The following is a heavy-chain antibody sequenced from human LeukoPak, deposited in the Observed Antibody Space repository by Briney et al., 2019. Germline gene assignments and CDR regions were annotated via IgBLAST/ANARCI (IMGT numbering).Heavy chain of an antibody. V-gene: IGHV3-21*01. CDR3: ARGEEMAQLFDY. J-gene: IGHJ4*02. D-gene: IGHD5-24*01. Sequence: GGSLRLSCAASGFTFSSYSMSWVRQAPGKGLEWVSSISSSSSYIYYADSVKGRFTISRDNAKNSLYLQMNSLRAEDTAVYYCARGEEMAQLFDYWGQGTLVTVSS. CDR2: ISSSSSYI. CDR1: GFTFSSYS.